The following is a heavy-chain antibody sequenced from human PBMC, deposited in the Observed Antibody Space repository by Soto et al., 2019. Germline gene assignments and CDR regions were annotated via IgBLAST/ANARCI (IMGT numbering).Heavy chain of an antibody. CDR3: AKDYGGHLLDF. V-gene: IGHV3-23*01. CDR1: GFTFSDYA. D-gene: IGHD3-10*01. CDR2: ISGSGGST. J-gene: IGHJ4*02. Sequence: EVQLLESGGGLVQPGGSLRLSCAASGFTFSDYAMSWVRQAPGKGLEWVSSISGSGGSTYYADSVKGRFTISRDNSKNTLYLQMNSLRVEYTAVYYCAKDYGGHLLDFWGQGTLVTVSS.